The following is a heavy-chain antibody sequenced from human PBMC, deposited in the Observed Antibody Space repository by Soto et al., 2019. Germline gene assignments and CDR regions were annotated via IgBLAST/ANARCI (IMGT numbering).Heavy chain of an antibody. CDR1: GVTFIGDW. CDR2: IRQDGSEE. D-gene: IGHD2-2*01. CDR3: AGCSTFGCRFDS. Sequence: GGSLRLSCAVSGVTFIGDWLSWVRQVPGKGLGWVATIRQDGSEEYYVDSVKGRFTISRDTAKNSLHLQMNSLRAEDTAVYYCAGCSTFGCRFDSWGQGTLVTVSS. V-gene: IGHV3-7*01. J-gene: IGHJ4*02.